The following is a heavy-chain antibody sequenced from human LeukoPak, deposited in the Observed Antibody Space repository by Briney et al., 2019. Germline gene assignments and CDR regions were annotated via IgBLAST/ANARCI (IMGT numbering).Heavy chain of an antibody. J-gene: IGHJ6*02. D-gene: IGHD3-10*01. CDR3: ARGPPKRGMVRGVSQYYYYGMDV. CDR1: GGSFSGYY. CDR2: INHSGST. V-gene: IGHV4-34*01. Sequence: SETLSLTCAVYGGSFSGYYWSWIRQPPGKGLEWIGEINHSGSTNYNPSLKSRVTISVDTSKNQFSLKLSSVTAADTAVYYCARGPPKRGMVRGVSQYYYYGMDVWGQGTTVTVSS.